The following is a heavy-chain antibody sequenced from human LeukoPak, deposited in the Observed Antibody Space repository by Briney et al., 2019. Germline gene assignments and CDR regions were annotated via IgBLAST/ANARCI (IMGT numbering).Heavy chain of an antibody. D-gene: IGHD1-26*01. CDR3: ARGSGGSFHSGIHY. V-gene: IGHV1-69*13. CDR1: GGTFSSYA. J-gene: IGHJ4*02. Sequence: SVKVSCKASGGTFSSYAISWVRQAPGQGLGWMGGIIPIFATANYAQKFQGRVTITADESTSTAYMELSSLRSEDTAVYYCARGSGGSFHSGIHYWGQGTLVTVSS. CDR2: IIPIFATA.